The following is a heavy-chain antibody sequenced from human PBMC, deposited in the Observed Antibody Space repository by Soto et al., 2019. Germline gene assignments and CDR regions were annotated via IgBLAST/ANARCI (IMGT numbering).Heavy chain of an antibody. CDR3: AKAGHYYDSSGYWLFQH. Sequence: GGSLRLSCAASGFTVSSNYMSWVRQAPGKGLEWVSIIYSGGSTYYADSVKGRFTLSRDNSKNTLYLQMNSLRGEDTAVYYCAKAGHYYDSSGYWLFQHWGQGTLVTVSS. J-gene: IGHJ1*01. V-gene: IGHV3-66*01. CDR2: IYSGGST. CDR1: GFTVSSNY. D-gene: IGHD3-22*01.